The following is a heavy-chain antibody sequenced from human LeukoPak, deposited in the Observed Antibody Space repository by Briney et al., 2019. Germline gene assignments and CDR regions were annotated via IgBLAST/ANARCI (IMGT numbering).Heavy chain of an antibody. CDR1: GYTFTSYY. Sequence: ASVKVSCKASGYTFTSYYMHWVRQAPGQGLEWMGWINPNSGGTNYAQKFQGWVTMTRDTSISTAYMELSRLRSDDTAVYYCARPYCSGGSCYEWDWYFDLWGRGTLVTVSS. J-gene: IGHJ2*01. CDR3: ARPYCSGGSCYEWDWYFDL. V-gene: IGHV1-2*04. D-gene: IGHD2-15*01. CDR2: INPNSGGT.